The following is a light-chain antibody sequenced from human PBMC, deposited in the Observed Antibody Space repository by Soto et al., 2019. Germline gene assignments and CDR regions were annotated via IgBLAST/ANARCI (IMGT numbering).Light chain of an antibody. Sequence: DIQMTQSPSSLSASVGDRFTITCRASQSISSYLNWYQQKPGKAPKLLIYAASSLQSGVPSRFSGSGSGTDFTLTISSLQPEDFGTYYCQQYSRFSFTFGQGTRLEIK. V-gene: IGKV1-39*01. CDR2: AAS. J-gene: IGKJ5*01. CDR3: QQYSRFSFT. CDR1: QSISSY.